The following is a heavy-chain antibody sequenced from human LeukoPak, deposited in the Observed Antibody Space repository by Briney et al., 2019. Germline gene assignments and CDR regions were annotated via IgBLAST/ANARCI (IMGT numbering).Heavy chain of an antibody. CDR1: GGSISSSRYY. CDR3: ARERYGGNSEFDY. D-gene: IGHD4-23*01. Sequence: SETLSLTCTVSGGSISSSRYYWGWIRQPPGKGLEWIGSMYYSGSTYHNPSLKSRVTISVDTSKNQFSLKLTSVTAADTAVYYCARERYGGNSEFDYWGQGTLVTVSS. V-gene: IGHV4-39*07. J-gene: IGHJ4*02. CDR2: MYYSGST.